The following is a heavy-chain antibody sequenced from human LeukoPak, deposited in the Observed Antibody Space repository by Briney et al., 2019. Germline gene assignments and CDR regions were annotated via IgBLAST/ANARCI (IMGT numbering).Heavy chain of an antibody. Sequence: SETLSLTCTVSGGSASSGSYYWSWIRQPPGKGLEWIGYIYSSGSTNYNPSLKSRVTISADTSKNQFSLKLSSVTAADTAVYYCARGRASANFDYWGQGTLVTVSS. CDR1: GGSASSGSYY. CDR3: ARGRASANFDY. J-gene: IGHJ4*02. V-gene: IGHV4-61*01. CDR2: IYSSGST. D-gene: IGHD5-12*01.